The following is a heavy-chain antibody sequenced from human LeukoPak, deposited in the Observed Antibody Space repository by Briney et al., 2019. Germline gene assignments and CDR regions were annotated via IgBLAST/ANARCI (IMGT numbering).Heavy chain of an antibody. Sequence: SETLSLTCTVSGDSISSSSYYWAWIRQPPGKGLEWIGSIYYSGRTYYNPSLKSRVTISVDTSKNQFSLKLSSVTAADTAVYYCARRASSGYLYYFDYWGQGTLVTDSS. CDR3: ARRASSGYLYYFDY. CDR2: IYYSGRT. D-gene: IGHD3-22*01. J-gene: IGHJ4*02. CDR1: GDSISSSSYY. V-gene: IGHV4-39*01.